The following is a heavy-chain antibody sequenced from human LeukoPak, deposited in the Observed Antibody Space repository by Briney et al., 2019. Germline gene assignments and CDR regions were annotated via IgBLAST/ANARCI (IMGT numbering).Heavy chain of an antibody. CDR1: GFTFSSYA. V-gene: IGHV3-23*01. CDR2: ISGSGGST. CDR3: AKLSRGQLGKFDY. Sequence: GGSLRLSCAASGFTFSSYAMSWVRQAPGKGLEWVSAISGSGGSTYYADSVKGRFTISRDNSKTTLYLQMNSLRAEDTAVYYCAKLSRGQLGKFDYWGQGTLVTVSS. J-gene: IGHJ4*02. D-gene: IGHD3-16*01.